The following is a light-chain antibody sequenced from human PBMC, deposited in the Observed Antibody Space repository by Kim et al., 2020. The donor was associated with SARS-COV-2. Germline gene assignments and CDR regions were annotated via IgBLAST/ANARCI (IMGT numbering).Light chain of an antibody. CDR2: AAS. Sequence: STSVGDRVTFTSRTSQDIRNSLAWYQHKPGKAPKLLLSAASRLESGVPSRFSGSGSGTDFTLTISSLQPEDFATYYCQQYYTSPQTFGQGTKLEI. CDR3: QQYYTSPQT. CDR1: QDIRNS. V-gene: IGKV1-NL1*01. J-gene: IGKJ2*01.